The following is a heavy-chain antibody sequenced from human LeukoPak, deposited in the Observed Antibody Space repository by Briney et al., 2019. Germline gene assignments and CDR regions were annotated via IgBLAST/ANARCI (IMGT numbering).Heavy chain of an antibody. D-gene: IGHD1-26*01. CDR2: IIPIFGTA. CDR3: ASRLIDVIVGARPYFDY. J-gene: IGHJ4*02. Sequence: SVKVSCNYSGGTFSSYAISWVCQAPGQGLEWMGGIIPIFGTANYAQKFQGRVTITADESTSTAYMELSSLRSEDTAVYYCASRLIDVIVGARPYFDYWGQGTLVTVSS. V-gene: IGHV1-69*13. CDR1: GGTFSSYA.